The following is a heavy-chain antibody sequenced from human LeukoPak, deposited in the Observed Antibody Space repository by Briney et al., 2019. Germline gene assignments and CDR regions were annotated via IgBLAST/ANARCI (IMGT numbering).Heavy chain of an antibody. Sequence: ASVKVSCKASGYTFTSYDINWVRQATGQGREWMGWMNPNSGNTGYAQKFQGRVTMTRNTSISTAYMELSSLRSEDTAVYYCARGSSSSSWGAKYYYMDVWGKGTTVTVSS. CDR2: MNPNSGNT. CDR3: ARGSSSSSWGAKYYYMDV. CDR1: GYTFTSYD. J-gene: IGHJ6*03. V-gene: IGHV1-8*01. D-gene: IGHD6-6*01.